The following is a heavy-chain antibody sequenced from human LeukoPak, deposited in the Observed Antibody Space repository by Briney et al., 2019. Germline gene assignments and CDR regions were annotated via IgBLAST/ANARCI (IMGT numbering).Heavy chain of an antibody. J-gene: IGHJ4*02. CDR2: ISSSSHRT. CDR1: GFTFSSYS. D-gene: IGHD1-1*01. CDR3: ARVGYNWDDDGVDY. Sequence: GGSLRLSCVASGFTFSSYSINWVRQAPGKGLEWVAYISSSSHRTYYADSVRGRFTISRDNAKNSLSLHMDSLRAEDTAVYYCARVGYNWDDDGVDYWGQGTLVTVSS. V-gene: IGHV3-48*04.